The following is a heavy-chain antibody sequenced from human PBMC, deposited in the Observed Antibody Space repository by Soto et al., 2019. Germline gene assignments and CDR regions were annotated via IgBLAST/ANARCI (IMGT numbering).Heavy chain of an antibody. CDR1: GFTLTRSA. V-gene: IGHV3-23*01. J-gene: IGHJ6*02. Sequence: PGGSLRLSCAGSGFTLTRSAVSWVRQAPGKGLEWVSGISAGGGGTYYAGSVKGRFTISRDNAKSSLYLQMNSLRAEDTAVYYCARYCSGGTCNDGNMDVWGQGTTVTVS. D-gene: IGHD2-15*01. CDR3: ARYCSGGTCNDGNMDV. CDR2: ISAGGGGT.